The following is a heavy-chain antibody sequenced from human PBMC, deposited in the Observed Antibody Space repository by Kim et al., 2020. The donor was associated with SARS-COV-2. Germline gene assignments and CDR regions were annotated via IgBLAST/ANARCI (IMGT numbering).Heavy chain of an antibody. CDR2: AYYIGNT. J-gene: IGHJ2*01. Sequence: SETLSLTCTVSGGSLSSSSYYWGWIRQPPGKGLEWIGTAYYIGNTYYNPSLKSRGTISVDTSKNQFALKLGSVIAADTAVYYCSRHQRYSRGWYV. V-gene: IGHV4-39*01. CDR1: GGSLSSSSYY. CDR3: SRHQRYSRGWYV. D-gene: IGHD6-13*01.